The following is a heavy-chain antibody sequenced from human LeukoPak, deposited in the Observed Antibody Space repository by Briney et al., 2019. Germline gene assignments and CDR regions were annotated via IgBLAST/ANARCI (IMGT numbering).Heavy chain of an antibody. Sequence: SETLSLTCTVSGGSISSTYYYWDWIRQPPGKGLEWIGSIYYSGSTNYNPSLKSRVTISVDTSKNQFSLKLSSVTAADTAVYYCARGDGSGLRGFDPWGQGTLVTVSS. J-gene: IGHJ5*02. CDR1: GGSISSTYYY. V-gene: IGHV4-39*07. CDR2: IYYSGST. D-gene: IGHD3-10*01. CDR3: ARGDGSGLRGFDP.